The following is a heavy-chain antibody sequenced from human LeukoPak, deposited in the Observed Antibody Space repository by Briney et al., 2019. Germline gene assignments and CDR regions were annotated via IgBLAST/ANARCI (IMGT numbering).Heavy chain of an antibody. V-gene: IGHV1-8*03. D-gene: IGHD2-21*01. J-gene: IGHJ5*02. CDR2: MNPNNGNT. CDR1: VYTFTSYD. CDR3: ARGLEVLSGGDPGYWFDP. Sequence: ASVKVSCKASVYTFTSYDINGVRQATGQGVDGMGWMNPNNGNTGYEQKFQGRATITKNTSISTAYMELSSLRSEDTAVYYCARGLEVLSGGDPGYWFDPWGQGPLVTVST.